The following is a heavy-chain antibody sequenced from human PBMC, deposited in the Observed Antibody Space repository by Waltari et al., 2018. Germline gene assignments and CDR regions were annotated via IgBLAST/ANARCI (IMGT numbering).Heavy chain of an antibody. CDR2: FFPSDGGT. CDR1: GYTFSTNY. D-gene: IGHD3-3*01. Sequence: QVQLVQSGAEVRKPGASVNVSFQTPGYTFSTNYIHWLRQAPGQGLEWMGVFFPSDGGTTYAQKFQGRVTMTSDTSTSTVYMELSSLRSEDTAVYYCARRSLLRFLDYWGQGTLVTVSS. V-gene: IGHV1-46*01. CDR3: ARRSLLRFLDY. J-gene: IGHJ4*02.